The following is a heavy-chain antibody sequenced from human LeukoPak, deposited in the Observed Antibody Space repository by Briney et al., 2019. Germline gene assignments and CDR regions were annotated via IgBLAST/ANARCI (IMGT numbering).Heavy chain of an antibody. J-gene: IGHJ4*02. CDR1: GFTFSSYS. CDR3: ARDVAHIAATNY. D-gene: IGHD6-13*01. Sequence: GGSLRLSCAASGFTFSSYSMNWVRQAPGKGLEWVSSISSSSSYIYYADSVKGRFTISRDNAKNSLYLQMNSLRAEDTAVCYCARDVAHIAATNYWGQGTLVTVSS. CDR2: ISSSSSYI. V-gene: IGHV3-21*01.